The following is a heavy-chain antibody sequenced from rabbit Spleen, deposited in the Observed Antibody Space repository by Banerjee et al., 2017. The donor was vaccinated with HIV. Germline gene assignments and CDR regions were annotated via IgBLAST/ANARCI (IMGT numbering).Heavy chain of an antibody. Sequence: QEQLVESGGGLVKPGASLTLTCKASAFSFSRGYDMCWVRQASGKGLEWIACIDTGSSGFTYFASWAKGRFTISKTSSTTVTLQMTRLTAADTATYFCARDTSSSFSSYGMDLWGQGTLVTVS. CDR2: IDTGSSGFT. J-gene: IGHJ6*01. CDR3: ARDTSSSFSSYGMDL. V-gene: IGHV1S45*01. CDR1: AFSFSRGYD. D-gene: IGHD1-1*01.